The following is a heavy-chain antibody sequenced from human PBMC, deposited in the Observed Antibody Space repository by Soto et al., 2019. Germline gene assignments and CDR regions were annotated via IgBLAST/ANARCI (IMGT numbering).Heavy chain of an antibody. V-gene: IGHV4-59*01. Sequence: QVQLQESGPGLVKPSETLSLTCTVSGGSISSYYWSWIRQPPGKGLEWIGYIYYSGSTNYNPSLKSRVTISVDTSKNQFSLKLSSVTAADTAVYYCANGGGYSGYDWFDPWGQGTLVTVSS. J-gene: IGHJ5*02. CDR2: IYYSGST. CDR1: GGSISSYY. CDR3: ANGGGYSGYDWFDP. D-gene: IGHD5-12*01.